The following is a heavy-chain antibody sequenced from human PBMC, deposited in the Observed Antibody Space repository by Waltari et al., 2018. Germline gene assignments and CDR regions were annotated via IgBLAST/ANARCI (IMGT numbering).Heavy chain of an antibody. CDR2: ISRDASDT. Sequence: EEQLVESGGGLVQPGDSLRLSCAVSGFTFSSYWMNWVRQAPGKGPLGVSRISRDASDTTDADSVKGRFTISRDNAKNTLYLQMNRLRAEDTAVYFCARVSRRTYRSPVPGRHYYYGMDAWGQGTTVTVSS. CDR3: ARVSRRTYRSPVPGRHYYYGMDA. D-gene: IGHD1-1*01. CDR1: GFTFSSYW. V-gene: IGHV3-74*03. J-gene: IGHJ6*02.